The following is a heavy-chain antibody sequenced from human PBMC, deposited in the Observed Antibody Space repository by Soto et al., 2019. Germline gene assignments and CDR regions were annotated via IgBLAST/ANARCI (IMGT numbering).Heavy chain of an antibody. J-gene: IGHJ5*02. CDR2: MNPNSGNT. V-gene: IGHV1-8*01. CDR3: ARESAAAGAGWFDP. CDR1: GYTFTSYD. Sequence: QVQLVQSGAEVKKPGASVKVSCKASGYTFTSYDINWVRQATGQGLEWMGWMNPNSGNTDYAQKFQGRVTMTRNTSISTAYMELSSLRSEDTAVYYCARESAAAGAGWFDPWGQGNLVTVSS. D-gene: IGHD6-13*01.